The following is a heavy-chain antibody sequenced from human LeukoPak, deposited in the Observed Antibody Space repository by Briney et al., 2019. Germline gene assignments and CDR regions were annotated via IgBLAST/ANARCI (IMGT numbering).Heavy chain of an antibody. CDR3: ARQMVWGVQYYFDY. CDR2: IFRSGTA. J-gene: IGHJ4*02. Sequence: PSETLSLTCTVSGVSISSTTCYWGWIRQPPGKGLEFIGIIFRSGTAYYNPSLRSRVAISVDTSTNQFSLRLSSVTAADTAVYYCARQMVWGVQYYFDYWGQGTLVTVSS. V-gene: IGHV4-39*01. D-gene: IGHD3-10*01. CDR1: GVSISSTTCY.